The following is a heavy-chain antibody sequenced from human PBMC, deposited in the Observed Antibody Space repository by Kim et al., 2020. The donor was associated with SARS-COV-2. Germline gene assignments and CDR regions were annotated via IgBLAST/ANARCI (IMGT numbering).Heavy chain of an antibody. J-gene: IGHJ5*02. D-gene: IGHD4-17*01. CDR2: INAGNGNT. CDR3: ARDLPMTTVVTPGAGGFDP. V-gene: IGHV1-3*01. CDR1: GYTFTSYA. Sequence: ASVKVSCKASGYTFTSYAMHWVRQAPGQRLEWMGWINAGNGNTKYSQKFQGRVTITSDTSASTAYMELSSLRSEDTAVYYCARDLPMTTVVTPGAGGFDPWGQGTLVTVSS.